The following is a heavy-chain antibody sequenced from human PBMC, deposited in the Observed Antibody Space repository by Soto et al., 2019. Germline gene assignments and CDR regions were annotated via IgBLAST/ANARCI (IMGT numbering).Heavy chain of an antibody. CDR3: AKPGTYYYDSSGLDY. V-gene: IGHV3-30*18. CDR2: ISYDGSNK. CDR1: GFTFSSYG. J-gene: IGHJ4*02. D-gene: IGHD3-22*01. Sequence: LRLSCAASGFTFSSYGMHWVRQAPGKGLEWVAVISYDGSNKYYADSVKGRFTISRDNSKNTLYLQMNSLRAEDTAVYYCAKPGTYYYDSSGLDYWGQGTLVTVSS.